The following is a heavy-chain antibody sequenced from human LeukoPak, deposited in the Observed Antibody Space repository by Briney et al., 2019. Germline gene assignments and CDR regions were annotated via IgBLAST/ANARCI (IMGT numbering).Heavy chain of an antibody. CDR1: GFTFSSYE. Sequence: PGGSLRLSCVASGFTFSSYEMNWVRQAPGKGLEWVAYISSDGDKRHYADSVKGRFTISRDNAWNSLSLLINNLRAEDTAVYYCAREFYYDRDGRYRVRVDAFDLWGHGTMVTVS. V-gene: IGHV3-48*03. CDR3: AREFYYDRDGRYRVRVDAFDL. CDR2: ISSDGDKR. J-gene: IGHJ3*01. D-gene: IGHD3-16*01.